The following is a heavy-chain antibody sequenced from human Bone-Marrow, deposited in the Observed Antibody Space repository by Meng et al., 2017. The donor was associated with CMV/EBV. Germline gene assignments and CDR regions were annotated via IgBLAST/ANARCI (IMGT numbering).Heavy chain of an antibody. CDR2: INPNSGGT. V-gene: IGHV1-2*02. D-gene: IGHD1-14*01. CDR1: GYTFTGYY. CDR3: VAYNQNHICFDY. J-gene: IGHJ4*02. Sequence: ASVKVSCKASGYTFTGYYMHWVQQVPGQGHEWMGWINPNSGGTNYAQKFQGRVTMTSDPSISTSYMELDRQRSDDTAVYCGVAYNQNHICFDYWGQGTLVTVSS.